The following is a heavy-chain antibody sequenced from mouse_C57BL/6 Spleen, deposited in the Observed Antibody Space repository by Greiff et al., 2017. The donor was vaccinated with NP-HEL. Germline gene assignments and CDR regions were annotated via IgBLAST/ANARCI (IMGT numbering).Heavy chain of an antibody. CDR3: ARDLRDYDGTRYYSAMDY. D-gene: IGHD2-4*01. V-gene: IGHV3-6*01. Sequence: EVQLQQSGPGLVKPSQSLSLTCSVTGYSITSGYYWNWIRQFPGNKLEWLGYISYDGSNNYNPSLKNRISITRDTSKNQFFLKLKSVTTEDTATYYCARDLRDYDGTRYYSAMDYWGQGTSVTVSS. CDR2: ISYDGSN. CDR1: GYSITSGYY. J-gene: IGHJ4*01.